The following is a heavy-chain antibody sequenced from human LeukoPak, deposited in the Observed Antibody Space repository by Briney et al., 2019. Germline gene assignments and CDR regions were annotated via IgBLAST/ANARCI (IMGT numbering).Heavy chain of an antibody. CDR1: GFTFSDYY. Sequence: GGSLRLSCAASGFTFSDYYMSWIRQAPGKGLEWVSYISGSGSIIDYANSVKGRFIISRDNAKNSLSLQMNSLRAEDTAVYYCARDGVGLDSWGQGTLVTVSS. CDR2: ISGSGSII. D-gene: IGHD2-8*01. V-gene: IGHV3-11*04. CDR3: ARDGVGLDS. J-gene: IGHJ4*02.